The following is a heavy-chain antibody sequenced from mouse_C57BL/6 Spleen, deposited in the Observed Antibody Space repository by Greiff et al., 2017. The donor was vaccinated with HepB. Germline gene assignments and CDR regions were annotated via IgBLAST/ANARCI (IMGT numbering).Heavy chain of an antibody. Sequence: QVQLQQPGAELVKPGASVKVSCTASGYTFTSYWMRWVKQRPGQGLEWIGRIHPSDSDTNYNPKFKGKATLTVDKSSSTAYMQLSSLTSEDSAVYYCASTTVVHYFDYWGQGTTLTVSS. CDR1: GYTFTSYW. CDR2: IHPSDSDT. CDR3: ASTTVVHYFDY. V-gene: IGHV1-74*01. D-gene: IGHD1-1*01. J-gene: IGHJ2*01.